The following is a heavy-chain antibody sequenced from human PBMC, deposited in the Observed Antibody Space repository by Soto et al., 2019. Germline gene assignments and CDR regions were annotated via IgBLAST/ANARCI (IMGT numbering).Heavy chain of an antibody. D-gene: IGHD3-10*01. CDR3: ARVTAGSGSYQIDL. J-gene: IGHJ4*02. V-gene: IGHV3-21*02. CDR2: MGGVSTYI. Sequence: VQLVESGGGLVKPGGSLRLSWVASGSPFSSFSRNGVRRAPGRGLGWVSTMGGVSTYIYYADSVRGRFTVSRDNAKNSVYLQMNGLTAEDSGIYYCARVTAGSGSYQIDLWGQGTLVTVSS. CDR1: GSPFSSFS.